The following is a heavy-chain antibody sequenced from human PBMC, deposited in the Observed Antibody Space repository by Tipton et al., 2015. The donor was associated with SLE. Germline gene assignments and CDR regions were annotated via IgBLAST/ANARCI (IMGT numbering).Heavy chain of an antibody. J-gene: IGHJ4*02. CDR2: VFYSDPSNFNRA. V-gene: IGHV4-59*08. CDR1: GVSVSDHY. CDR3: ARHGWLRFWWDS. Sequence: LSLTCTVSGVSVSDHYWTWIRQPPGKGLEWLSYVFYSDPSNFNRAHYNPSLLGRVTISVDPSRNQFSLRVTSVTAADTAVYYCARHGWLRFWWDSWGQGALVTVSS. D-gene: IGHD5-12*01.